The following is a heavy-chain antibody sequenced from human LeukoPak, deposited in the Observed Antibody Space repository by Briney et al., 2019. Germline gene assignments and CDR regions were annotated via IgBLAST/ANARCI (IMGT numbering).Heavy chain of an antibody. D-gene: IGHD2-21*01. Sequence: GGSLRVSCAPSGFTFRTYAMNWVRPAPRKGLEWVAVIVRDGGGIHYVESVKGRFTISRDNSKNTLYLQMNGLRADDTATYFCAKDRAPNGYYSIDFWGQGTLVTVSS. J-gene: IGHJ4*02. CDR1: GFTFRTYA. V-gene: IGHV3-23*01. CDR3: AKDRAPNGYYSIDF. CDR2: IVRDGGGI.